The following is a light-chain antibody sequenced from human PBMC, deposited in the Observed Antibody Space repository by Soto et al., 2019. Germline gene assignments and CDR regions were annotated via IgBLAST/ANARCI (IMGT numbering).Light chain of an antibody. V-gene: IGKV2-28*01. Sequence: IVMTQSPLSLPVTPGEPASISCRSSQSLLHNNGYNYLNWYLQKPGQSPQLLIYLGSDRSSGVPDRVSGSVSGTDFTLKISRVEAEDVGVYYCMQALETPITFGQGTRLEIK. CDR2: LGS. J-gene: IGKJ5*01. CDR1: QSLLHNNGYNY. CDR3: MQALETPIT.